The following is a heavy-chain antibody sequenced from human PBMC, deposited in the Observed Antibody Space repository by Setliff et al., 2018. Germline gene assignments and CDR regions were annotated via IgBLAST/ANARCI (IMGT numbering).Heavy chain of an antibody. J-gene: IGHJ6*03. CDR2: IXXXXXXX. CDR1: GSTFSSYA. Sequence: SVKVSCKASGSTFSSYAIDWVRQAPGQGLEWXGGIXXXXXXXXXXXXXXGXVXIXXXESTTTAYLELSSLRSEDTAVYYCARARDCSGGICHRGFHHYMDVWGKGTTVTVSS. D-gene: IGHD2-15*01. V-gene: IGHV1-69*13. CDR3: ARARDCSGGICHRGFHHYMDV.